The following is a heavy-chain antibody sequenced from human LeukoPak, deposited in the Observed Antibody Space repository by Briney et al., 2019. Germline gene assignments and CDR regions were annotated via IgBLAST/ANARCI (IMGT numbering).Heavy chain of an antibody. CDR2: IRYDGSNK. Sequence: GGSLRLSCAASGFTFSSYGMHWVRQAPGKGLEWVAFIRYDGSNKYYADSVKGRFTISRDNSKNTLYLQMNSLRAEDTAVYYSAKGTTVTLPDFDYWGQGTLVTVSS. CDR1: GFTFSSYG. J-gene: IGHJ4*02. CDR3: AKGTTVTLPDFDY. V-gene: IGHV3-30*02. D-gene: IGHD4-17*01.